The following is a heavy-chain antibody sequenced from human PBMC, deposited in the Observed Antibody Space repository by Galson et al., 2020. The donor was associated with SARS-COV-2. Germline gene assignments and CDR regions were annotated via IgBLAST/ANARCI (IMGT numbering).Heavy chain of an antibody. V-gene: IGHV3-23*01. CDR3: ATFDNSGLYERPEYRQH. CDR1: GLPFSTYA. J-gene: IGHJ1*01. Sequence: GGSPRLSCAVSGLPFSTYAMTWVRQTSSQGLQWVAAITDNGYNTYYAGSLRGRFTISRDNYNNMVYLQMNSLGAEDTAVYYCATFDNSGLYERPEYRQHWGQGALVAVS. D-gene: IGHD3-22*01. CDR2: ITDNGYNT.